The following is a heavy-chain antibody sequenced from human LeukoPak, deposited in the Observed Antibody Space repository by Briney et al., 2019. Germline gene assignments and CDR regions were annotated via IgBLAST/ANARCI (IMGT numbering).Heavy chain of an antibody. V-gene: IGHV1-8*01. CDR1: GYTFTSYD. Sequence: ASVKVSCEASGYTFTSYDINWVRQATGQGLEWMGWMNPNSGNTGYAQKFQGRVTMTRNTSISTAYMELSSLRSEDTAVYYCARGAYYGAGSYYILTYFDYWGQGTLVTVSS. CDR2: MNPNSGNT. J-gene: IGHJ4*02. D-gene: IGHD3-10*01. CDR3: ARGAYYGAGSYYILTYFDY.